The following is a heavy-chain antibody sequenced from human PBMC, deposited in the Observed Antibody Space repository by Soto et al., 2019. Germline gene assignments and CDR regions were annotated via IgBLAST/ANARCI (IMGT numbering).Heavy chain of an antibody. V-gene: IGHV3-23*01. J-gene: IGHJ5*02. CDR2: ISGSGGST. CDR1: GFTFSSYA. Sequence: VGSLRLSCAASGFTFSSYAMSWVRQAPGKGLEWVSAISGSGGSTYYADSVKGRFTISRDNSKNTLYLQMNSLRAEDTAVYYCAKVWYQLLYRIEAAGRLFDPWGQGTLVTVSS. CDR3: AKVWYQLLYRIEAAGRLFDP. D-gene: IGHD2-2*02.